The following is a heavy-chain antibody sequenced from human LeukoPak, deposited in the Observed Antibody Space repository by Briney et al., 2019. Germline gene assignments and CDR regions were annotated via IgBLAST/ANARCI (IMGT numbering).Heavy chain of an antibody. Sequence: GGSLRLSCAASGFTFSSYSMNWVRQAPGKGLEWVSSISSSSSYIYYADSVKGRFTISRDNAKNSLYLQMNSLRAEDTAVYYCAREVTTVVTRFFDYWGQGTLVTVPS. D-gene: IGHD4-23*01. CDR1: GFTFSSYS. J-gene: IGHJ4*02. CDR2: ISSSSSYI. CDR3: AREVTTVVTRFFDY. V-gene: IGHV3-21*01.